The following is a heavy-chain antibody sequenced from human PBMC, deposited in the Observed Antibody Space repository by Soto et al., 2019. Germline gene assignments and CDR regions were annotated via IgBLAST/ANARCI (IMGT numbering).Heavy chain of an antibody. D-gene: IGHD2-2*01. CDR1: CGSISSGGYY. V-gene: IGHV4-31*03. Sequence: SETLSLTCTVSCGSISSGGYYWSWIRQHPGKGLEWIGYIYYSGSTYYNPSLKSRVTISVDTSKNQFSLKLNSVTAADTAVYYCARSSTSANYFDYWGQGTLVTVS. CDR3: ARSSTSANYFDY. CDR2: IYYSGST. J-gene: IGHJ4*02.